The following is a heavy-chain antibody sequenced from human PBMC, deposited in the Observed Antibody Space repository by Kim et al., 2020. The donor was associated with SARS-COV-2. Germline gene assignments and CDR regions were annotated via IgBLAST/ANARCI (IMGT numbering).Heavy chain of an antibody. CDR2: ISGSGGSA. CDR3: AKDSKHYYDSSGYYYLVH. J-gene: IGHJ4*02. D-gene: IGHD3-22*01. CDR1: GFTFSSYA. V-gene: IGHV3-23*01. Sequence: GGSLRLSCAASGFTFSSYAMSWVRQAPGKGLEWVSAISGSGGSAYYADSVKGRFTISRDNSKNTLYLKMNSLRAEDTAVYYCAKDSKHYYDSSGYYYLVHWGQGTLVTVSS.